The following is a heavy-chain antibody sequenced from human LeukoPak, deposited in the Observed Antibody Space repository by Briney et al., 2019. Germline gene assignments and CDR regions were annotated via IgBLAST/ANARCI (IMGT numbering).Heavy chain of an antibody. V-gene: IGHV4-34*01. CDR3: AGEGSVSHFDF. Sequence: PSETLSLTCAVYGESFSGYYWSWIRQPPGKGLEWIGEINHSGSTNYNPSLKSRVTISVDTSKNQFSLKLSSVNAADTAVYYCAGEGSVSHFDFWGQGTLVTVSS. CDR2: INHSGST. CDR1: GESFSGYY. D-gene: IGHD6-6*01. J-gene: IGHJ4*02.